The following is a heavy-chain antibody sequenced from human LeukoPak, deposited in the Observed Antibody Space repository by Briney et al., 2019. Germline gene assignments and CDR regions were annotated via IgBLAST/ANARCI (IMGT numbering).Heavy chain of an antibody. CDR1: GYTLTELS. J-gene: IGHJ4*02. D-gene: IGHD3-22*01. CDR3: ATDIYDSSEGAY. Sequence: ASVKVSCKVSGYTLTELSMHWVRQAPGKGLEWMGGFDPEDGETIYAQKFQGRVTMTEDTSTDTAYMELSSLRSEDTAVYYCATDIYDSSEGAYWGQGTPVTVSS. CDR2: FDPEDGET. V-gene: IGHV1-24*01.